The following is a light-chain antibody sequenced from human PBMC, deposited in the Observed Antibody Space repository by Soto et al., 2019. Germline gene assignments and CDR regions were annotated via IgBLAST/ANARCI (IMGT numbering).Light chain of an antibody. CDR1: QSVSSSY. CDR2: GAS. V-gene: IGKV3-20*01. J-gene: IGKJ5*01. CDR3: QQYGSSPPIT. Sequence: IVLTHSPGPLSLSTGERATLSCRASQSVSSSYLAWYQQKPGQAPRLLIYGASSRATGIPDRFSGSGSGTDFTLTISRLEPEDFAVYYCQQYGSSPPITFGQGTRLEIK.